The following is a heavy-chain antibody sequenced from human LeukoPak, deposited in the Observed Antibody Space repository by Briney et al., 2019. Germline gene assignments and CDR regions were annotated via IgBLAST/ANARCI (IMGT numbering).Heavy chain of an antibody. CDR3: ARGSPVDINSRLLDY. D-gene: IGHD3-9*01. V-gene: IGHV4-34*01. Sequence: PSETLSLTCAAYGVSFSGYYWSWLRQPPGKGLEWIGDIDHSGNTIYNTYTPSVKSRVNISVDSSKTQFSLKLSSVTGADTAVYYCARGSPVDINSRLLDYWGQGTLVTVSS. CDR1: GVSFSGYY. CDR2: IDHSGNT. J-gene: IGHJ4*02.